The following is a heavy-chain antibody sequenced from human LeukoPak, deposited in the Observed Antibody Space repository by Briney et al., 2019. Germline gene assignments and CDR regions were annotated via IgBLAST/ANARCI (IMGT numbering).Heavy chain of an antibody. D-gene: IGHD2-15*01. V-gene: IGHV4-34*01. J-gene: IGHJ5*02. CDR1: GGSFSGYY. CDR3: ARGRGGCSGGSCYLTSSFDP. CDR2: INHSGST. Sequence: PSETLSLTCAVYGGSFSGYYWSWIRQPPGKGLEWIGEINHSGSTNYNPSLKSRVTISVDTSKNQFSLKLSSVTAADMAVYYCARGRGGCSGGSCYLTSSFDPWGQGTLVTVSS.